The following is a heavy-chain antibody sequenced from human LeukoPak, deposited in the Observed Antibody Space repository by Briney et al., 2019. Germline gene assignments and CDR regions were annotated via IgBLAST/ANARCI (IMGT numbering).Heavy chain of an antibody. CDR3: AREGESYHYDSSGYYDA. CDR2: ISYDGSSK. D-gene: IGHD3-22*01. V-gene: IGHV3-30-3*01. J-gene: IGHJ5*02. CDR1: GFIFSNYA. Sequence: GGSQRLSCAASGFIFSNYALHWVRQAPGKGLEWVAVISYDGSSKYYADSVKGRFTISRDNSKNTLYLQMNSLRVEDTAVYYCAREGESYHYDSSGYYDAWGQGTLVTVSS.